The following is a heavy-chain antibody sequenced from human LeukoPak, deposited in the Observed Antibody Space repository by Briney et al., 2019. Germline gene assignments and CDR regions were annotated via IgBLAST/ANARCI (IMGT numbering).Heavy chain of an antibody. CDR2: IKEDGSEI. CDR1: ALTFSNYW. Sequence: PGGCLRLSCAASALTFSNYWMSWVRQAPGKGLEWVANIKEDGSEINYVDSVKGRFTISRDNAKNSLYLQMNSLSADDTAVYYCARDRGYSTFDYWGQGTLVTVSS. V-gene: IGHV3-7*01. J-gene: IGHJ4*02. CDR3: ARDRGYSTFDY. D-gene: IGHD4-23*01.